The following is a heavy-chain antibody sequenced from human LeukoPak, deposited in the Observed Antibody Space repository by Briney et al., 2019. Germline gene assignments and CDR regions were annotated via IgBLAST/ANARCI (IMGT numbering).Heavy chain of an antibody. CDR2: INPNSGGT. Sequence: ASVKVSCKASGYTFTGYYMHWVQQAPGQGLEWMGWINPNSGGTNYAQKFQGRVTMSRDTSISTAYMELSRLRSDDTAVYYCAGTMIGDNWFAPWGQGTLVTVSS. CDR3: AGTMIGDNWFAP. CDR1: GYTFTGYY. D-gene: IGHD3-22*01. J-gene: IGHJ5*02. V-gene: IGHV1-2*02.